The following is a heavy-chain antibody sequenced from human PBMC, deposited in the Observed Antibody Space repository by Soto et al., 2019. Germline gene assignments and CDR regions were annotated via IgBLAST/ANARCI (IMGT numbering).Heavy chain of an antibody. CDR1: GFTFSSYA. Sequence: PGGSLRLSCAASGFTFSSYAMSWVRQAPGKGLEWVSAISGSGGSTYYADSVKGRFTISRDNSKNTLYLQMNSLRAEDTAVYYCAKGLIVVVPAAPTPYYYGMDVWGQGTTGTVS. J-gene: IGHJ6*02. CDR3: AKGLIVVVPAAPTPYYYGMDV. V-gene: IGHV3-23*01. D-gene: IGHD2-2*01. CDR2: ISGSGGST.